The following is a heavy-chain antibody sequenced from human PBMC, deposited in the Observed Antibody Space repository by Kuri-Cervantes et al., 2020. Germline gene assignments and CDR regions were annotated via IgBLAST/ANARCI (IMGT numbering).Heavy chain of an antibody. CDR3: ARDEPHYYDSSGYYFD. CDR1: GYTFTSYG. J-gene: IGHJ4*02. D-gene: IGHD3-22*01. V-gene: IGHV1-18*01. CDR2: ISAYNGNT. Sequence: ASVKVSCKASGYTFTSYGISWVRQAPGQGLEWMGWISAYNGNTNYAQKLQGRVTMTTDTSTSTAYMELRSLRSDDTAVYYCARDEPHYYDSSGYYFDWGQGIPVTVSS.